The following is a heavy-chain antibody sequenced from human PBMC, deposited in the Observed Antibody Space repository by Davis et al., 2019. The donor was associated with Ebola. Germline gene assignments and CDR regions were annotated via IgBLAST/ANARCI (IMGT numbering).Heavy chain of an antibody. CDR1: GFTVSSNY. J-gene: IGHJ6*02. Sequence: PGGSLRLSCAASGFTVSSNYMSWVRQAPGKGLEWVSGIYSGGSTYYADSVKGRFTISRHNSKNTLYLQMNSLRAEDTAVYYCARDYDFWGGPKKRYGMDVWGQGTTVTVSS. D-gene: IGHD3-3*01. CDR3: ARDYDFWGGPKKRYGMDV. V-gene: IGHV3-53*04. CDR2: IYSGGST.